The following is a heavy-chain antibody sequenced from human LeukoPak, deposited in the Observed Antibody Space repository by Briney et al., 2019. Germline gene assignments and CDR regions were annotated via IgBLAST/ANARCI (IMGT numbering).Heavy chain of an antibody. CDR1: GFTVSSNY. CDR3: ATRPGGGPYY. Sequence: GGSLRLSCAAYGFTVSSNYMSWVRQAPGKGLEWVSVIYSGGSTYYADSVKGRFTISRDNSKNTLYLQMNSLRAEDTAVYYCATRPGGGPYYWGQGTLVTVSS. CDR2: IYSGGST. D-gene: IGHD3-16*01. J-gene: IGHJ4*02. V-gene: IGHV3-53*01.